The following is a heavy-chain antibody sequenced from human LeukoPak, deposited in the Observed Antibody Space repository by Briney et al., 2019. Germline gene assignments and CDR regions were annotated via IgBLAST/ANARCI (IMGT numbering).Heavy chain of an antibody. CDR3: ARLFGDYYDNSRSSYWHGHLDY. J-gene: IGHJ4*02. V-gene: IGHV1-46*01. Sequence: ASVKVSCKASGYTFTRNYINWLRQAPGQGLEWTGMIDPSGGGTAYAQKFQDRVTMTSDTSTSTVYMELNSLRSEDTAVYYCARLFGDYYDNSRSSYWHGHLDYWGQGALVTVSS. D-gene: IGHD3-22*01. CDR1: GYTFTRNY. CDR2: IDPSGGGT.